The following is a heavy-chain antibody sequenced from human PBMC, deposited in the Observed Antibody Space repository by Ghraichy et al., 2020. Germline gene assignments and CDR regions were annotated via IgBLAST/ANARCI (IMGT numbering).Heavy chain of an antibody. J-gene: IGHJ5*02. CDR2: INHSGST. CDR3: ARKISGGPAARPYLNWFDP. D-gene: IGHD6-6*01. V-gene: IGHV4-34*01. Sequence: SETLSLTCAVYGGSFSGYYWSWIRQPPGKGLEWIGEINHSGSTNYNPSLKSRVTISVDTSKNQFSLKLSSVTAADTAVYYCARKISGGPAARPYLNWFDPWGQGTLVTVSS. CDR1: GGSFSGYY.